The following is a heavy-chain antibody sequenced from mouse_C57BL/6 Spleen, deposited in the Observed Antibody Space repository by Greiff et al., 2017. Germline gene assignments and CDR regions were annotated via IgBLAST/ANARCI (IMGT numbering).Heavy chain of an antibody. CDR2: ISSGSSTI. CDR1: GFTFRDYG. Sequence: EVQLVESGGGLVKPGGSLKLSCAASGFTFRDYGMHWVRQAPEKGLEWVAYISSGSSTIYSADTVKGRFTISRDNAKNTLFLQMTSLRSEDTAMDYCARHGYSSWFADWGQGTLVTVSA. V-gene: IGHV5-17*01. J-gene: IGHJ3*01. CDR3: ARHGYSSWFAD. D-gene: IGHD2-3*01.